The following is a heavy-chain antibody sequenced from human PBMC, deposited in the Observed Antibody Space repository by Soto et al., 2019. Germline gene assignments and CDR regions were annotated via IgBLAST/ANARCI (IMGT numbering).Heavy chain of an antibody. CDR2: ISGSGGTI. Sequence: GGSLRLSCAASRFTFSNYDMNWVRQAPGKGLEWVSFISGSGGTIYHADSVKGRFTISRDNAKYSLYLQMNSLRTEDTAVYYCARNRYSSSWYSAAFDIWGQGTMVTVSS. CDR3: ARNRYSSSWYSAAFDI. J-gene: IGHJ3*02. V-gene: IGHV3-48*03. D-gene: IGHD6-13*01. CDR1: RFTFSNYD.